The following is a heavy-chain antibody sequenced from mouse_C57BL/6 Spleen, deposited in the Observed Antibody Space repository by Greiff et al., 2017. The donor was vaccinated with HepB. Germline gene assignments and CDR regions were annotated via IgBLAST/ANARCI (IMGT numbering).Heavy chain of an antibody. Sequence: VQRVESGAELMKPGASVKLSCKATGYTFTGYWIEWVKQRPGHGLEWIGEILPGSGSTNYNEKFKGKATFTADTSSNTAYMQLSSLTTEDSAIYYCASMAFTVVGPWFAYWGQGTLVTVSA. CDR1: GYTFTGYW. D-gene: IGHD1-1*01. J-gene: IGHJ3*01. CDR2: ILPGSGST. V-gene: IGHV1-9*01. CDR3: ASMAFTVVGPWFAY.